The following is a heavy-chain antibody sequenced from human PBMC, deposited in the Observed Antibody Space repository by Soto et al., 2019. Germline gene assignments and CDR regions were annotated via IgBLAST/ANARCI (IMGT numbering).Heavy chain of an antibody. CDR1: GFDFNSYS. D-gene: IGHD1-26*01. CDR2: INSGSTSV. Sequence: EVQLVESGGGLVQPGGYLRLSCVDSGFDFNSYSMNWVRQAPGKGLEWISYINSGSTSVFYADSVKGRFTISRDNAKNSLYLQMNSLRAEDTAVYYCTSSASPDAYWGQGTLVTVSS. CDR3: TSSASPDAY. J-gene: IGHJ4*02. V-gene: IGHV3-48*01.